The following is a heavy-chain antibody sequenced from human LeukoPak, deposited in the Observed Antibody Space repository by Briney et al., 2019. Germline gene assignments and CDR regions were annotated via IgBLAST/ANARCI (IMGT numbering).Heavy chain of an antibody. CDR3: ARVMEYHFYYMDV. Sequence: PGGSLRLSCAASGFTFSNYEMNWVRQAPGKGLGWVAYISHTFSTVYYADSLKGRFTISRDNTRNSLYLQMNSLKVEDTAVYYCARVMEYHFYYMDVWGKGTTVTISS. CDR1: GFTFSNYE. V-gene: IGHV3-48*03. CDR2: ISHTFSTV. J-gene: IGHJ6*03. D-gene: IGHD1-1*01.